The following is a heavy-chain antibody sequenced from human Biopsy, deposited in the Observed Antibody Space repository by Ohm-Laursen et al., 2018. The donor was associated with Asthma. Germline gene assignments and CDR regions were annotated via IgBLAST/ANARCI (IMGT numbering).Heavy chain of an antibody. J-gene: IGHJ4*02. CDR1: GFTFSNYA. Sequence: SLRLSCTASGFTFSNYAMHWVRQAPGKGLEWVALISYEGSNKHYAESVKGRITISRDNSKDTLYPQVNSLRGDDTAVYYCARGKTWGRSYYFDYWGQGTLVTVSS. CDR2: ISYEGSNK. V-gene: IGHV3-30*03. D-gene: IGHD6-6*01. CDR3: ARGKTWGRSYYFDY.